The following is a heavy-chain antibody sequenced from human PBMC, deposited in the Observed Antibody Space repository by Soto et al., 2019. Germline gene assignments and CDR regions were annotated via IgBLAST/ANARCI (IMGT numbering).Heavy chain of an antibody. J-gene: IGHJ4*02. CDR2: ISYDGSNK. Sequence: GGSLRLSCAASGFTISSYGMHCVRQAPGKGLEWVAVISYDGSNKYYADSVKGRFTISRDNSKNTLYLQMNSLRAEDTAVYYCAKDLGSGSYSNWGQGTLVTVSS. D-gene: IGHD3-10*01. CDR3: AKDLGSGSYSN. CDR1: GFTISSYG. V-gene: IGHV3-30*18.